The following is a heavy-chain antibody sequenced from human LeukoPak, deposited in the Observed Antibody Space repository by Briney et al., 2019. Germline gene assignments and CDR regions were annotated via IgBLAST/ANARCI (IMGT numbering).Heavy chain of an antibody. CDR3: ARDRIAVAATETSFDY. J-gene: IGHJ4*02. Sequence: GGSLRLSCAASGFTFSSYNMNWVRQAPGKWLEWVSSISGSSSYIYYADSVKGRFTISRGNAKNSLYLQMNSLRAEDTAVYYCARDRIAVAATETSFDYWGQGTLVTVSS. CDR2: ISGSSSYI. CDR1: GFTFSSYN. V-gene: IGHV3-21*01. D-gene: IGHD6-19*01.